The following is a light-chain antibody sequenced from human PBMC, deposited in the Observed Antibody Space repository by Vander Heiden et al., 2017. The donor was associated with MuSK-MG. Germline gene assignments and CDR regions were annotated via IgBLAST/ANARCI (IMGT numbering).Light chain of an antibody. J-gene: IGKJ1*01. V-gene: IGKV3-20*01. Sequence: EIVLTQSPGTLSLSPGERATLSCRASQSLTSGYLAWYQQKPGQAPRLLIYGASSRATGIPDRFSASGSGTDFSLSISRLEPEDFAVYFCQQYHSFWTFGQGTKVEIK. CDR1: QSLTSGY. CDR2: GAS. CDR3: QQYHSFWT.